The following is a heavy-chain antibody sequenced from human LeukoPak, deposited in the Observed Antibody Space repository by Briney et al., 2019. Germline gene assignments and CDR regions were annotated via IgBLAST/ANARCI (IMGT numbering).Heavy chain of an antibody. CDR3: AHRHSAYYFDY. CDR1: GFSLSSSGVG. CDR2: IYWDDDK. Sequence: ESGPTLVKPTQTLTLTCTFSGFSLSSSGVGVGWIRQPPGKALEWLALIYWDDDKRYSPSLKSRLTITKDTSKNQVVLTMTNIDPVDTATYYCAHRHSAYYFDYWGQGTLVTVSS. V-gene: IGHV2-5*02. J-gene: IGHJ4*02.